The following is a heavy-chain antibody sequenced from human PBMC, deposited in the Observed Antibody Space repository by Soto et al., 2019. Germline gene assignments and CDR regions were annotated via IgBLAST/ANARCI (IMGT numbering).Heavy chain of an antibody. CDR1: GDSISAYS. V-gene: IGHV4-59*01. Sequence: QVQLQVSAPGLVKPSETLSLTCTVSGDSISAYSWSWVRQPPGKGLEWIGNIHYNGKTKYNPSLKIRVTMSVDTSKNQFSLKLISVTAADTAKYFCAREGNLGRWLQPLDFWGQGTLVTVSS. D-gene: IGHD5-12*01. CDR2: IHYNGKT. J-gene: IGHJ4*02. CDR3: AREGNLGRWLQPLDF.